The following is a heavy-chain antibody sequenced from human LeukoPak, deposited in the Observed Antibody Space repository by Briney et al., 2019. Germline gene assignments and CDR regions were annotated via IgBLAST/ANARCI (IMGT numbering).Heavy chain of an antibody. V-gene: IGHV1-69*13. CDR2: IIPIFGTA. CDR1: GGTFSSYA. Sequence: ASVKVSCKASGGTFSSYAISWVRQAPGQGLEWMGGIIPIFGTANYAQKFQGRVTITADESTSTAYMELSSLRAEDTAVYYCASLDYDILTGEDDYWGQGTLVTVSS. J-gene: IGHJ4*02. D-gene: IGHD3-9*01. CDR3: ASLDYDILTGEDDY.